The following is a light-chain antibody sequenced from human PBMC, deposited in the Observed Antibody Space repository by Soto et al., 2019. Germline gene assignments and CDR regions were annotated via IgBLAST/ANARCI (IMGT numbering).Light chain of an antibody. CDR3: VSYTDTDTLV. Sequence: QSALTQPASVSGSRGQSIIISCVGRNTDVGQDKSVSWYQQGPGKAPKLLIFEVTNRPSGVSNRFSGSRSGNTASLTISGLQPDDEGDYFCVSYTDTDTLVFGTATKATV. V-gene: IGLV2-14*01. CDR2: EVT. CDR1: NTDVGQDKS. J-gene: IGLJ1*01.